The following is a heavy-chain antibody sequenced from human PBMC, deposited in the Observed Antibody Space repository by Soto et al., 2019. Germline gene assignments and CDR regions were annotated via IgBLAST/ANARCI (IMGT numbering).Heavy chain of an antibody. J-gene: IGHJ5*02. CDR2: IYYSGST. D-gene: IGHD5-18*01. V-gene: IGHV4-59*01. Sequence: SETLCLTCTVSGGSISSYYWSWIRQPPGKGLEWIGYIYYSGSTNYNPSLKSRVTISVDTSKNQFSLKLSSVTAADTAVYYCARDERGGYSYGSRGSFWFDPWGQGTLVTVSS. CDR3: ARDERGGYSYGSRGSFWFDP. CDR1: GGSISSYY.